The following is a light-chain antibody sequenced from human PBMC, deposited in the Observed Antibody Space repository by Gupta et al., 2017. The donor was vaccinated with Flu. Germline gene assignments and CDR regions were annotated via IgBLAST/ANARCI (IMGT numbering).Light chain of an antibody. Sequence: DIVMTQSPLSLPVTPGEPASISCRSSQSLLHSNGYNYLDWYLQKPGQSPQLLIYLGSNRASGVPDRFSVSGSGTDFTLKISRVEAEDVGVYYCRQALQTPRTFGGGTKVEIK. CDR1: QSLLHSNGYNY. V-gene: IGKV2-28*01. J-gene: IGKJ4*01. CDR3: RQALQTPRT. CDR2: LGS.